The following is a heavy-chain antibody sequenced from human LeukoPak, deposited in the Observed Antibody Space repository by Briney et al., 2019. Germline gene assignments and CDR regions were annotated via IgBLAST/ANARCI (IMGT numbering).Heavy chain of an antibody. J-gene: IGHJ5*02. D-gene: IGHD3-10*01. CDR1: GGSISSSSYY. Sequence: SETLSLTCTVSGGSISSSSYYWGWIRQPPGKGLEGIGSIYYSGSTYYNPSLKSRVNISVDTSKNQFSLKLSSVTAADTAVYYCARLRGPNWFDPWGQGTLVTVCS. CDR3: ARLRGPNWFDP. V-gene: IGHV4-39*01. CDR2: IYYSGST.